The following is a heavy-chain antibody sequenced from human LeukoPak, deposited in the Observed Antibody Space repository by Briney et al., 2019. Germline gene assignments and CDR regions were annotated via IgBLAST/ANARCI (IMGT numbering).Heavy chain of an antibody. V-gene: IGHV4-34*01. J-gene: IGHJ6*02. CDR1: GGSFSGYY. CDR2: INHSGST. D-gene: IGHD3-22*01. CDR3: AREYYYDSSGYYFRHYYYGMDV. Sequence: SETLSLTCAVYGGSFSGYYWSWIRQPPGKGLEWIGEINHSGSTNYNPSLKSRVTISVDTSKNQFSLKLSSVTAADTAVYYCAREYYYDSSGYYFRHYYYGMDVWGQGTTVTVSS.